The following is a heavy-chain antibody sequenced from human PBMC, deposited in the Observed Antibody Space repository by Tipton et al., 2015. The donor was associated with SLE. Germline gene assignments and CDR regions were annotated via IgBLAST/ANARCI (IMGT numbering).Heavy chain of an antibody. Sequence: SLRLSCVASGFTFSSYTMSWFRQAPGKGLEWVSGINGRGGETYYADSVKGRFTISRDNSRNTLHLQMNSLRPEDAAVYYCARGEWKYFFDHWGQGTLVSVSS. CDR3: ARGEWKYFFDH. J-gene: IGHJ4*02. CDR2: INGRGGET. D-gene: IGHD3-10*01. V-gene: IGHV3-23*01. CDR1: GFTFSSYT.